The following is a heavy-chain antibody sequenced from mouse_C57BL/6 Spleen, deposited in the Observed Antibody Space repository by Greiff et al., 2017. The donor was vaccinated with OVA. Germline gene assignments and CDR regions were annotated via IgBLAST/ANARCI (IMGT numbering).Heavy chain of an antibody. J-gene: IGHJ1*03. CDR1: GFTFSDYY. Sequence: EVKLVESGGGLVQPGGSLKLSCAASGFTFSDYYMYWVRQTPEKRLEWVAYISNGGGSTYYPDTVKGRFPISRDNAQHTLYLQLSRRKAEDTAMYYCASLTPDWYFDVWGTGTTVTVSS. D-gene: IGHD4-1*01. V-gene: IGHV5-12*01. CDR3: ASLTPDWYFDV. CDR2: ISNGGGST.